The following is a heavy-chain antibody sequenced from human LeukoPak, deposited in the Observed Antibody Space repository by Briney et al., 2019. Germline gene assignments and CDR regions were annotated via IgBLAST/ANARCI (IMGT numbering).Heavy chain of an antibody. V-gene: IGHV3-30*01. CDR2: ISYDGSNK. Sequence: GGSLRLSCAASGFTFSSYAMHWVRQAPGKGLEWVAVISYDGSNKYYADSVKGRFTISRDNSKNTLYLQMNSLRAEDTAVYYCARGQEMATILVDYWGQGTLVTVSS. CDR3: ARGQEMATILVDY. J-gene: IGHJ4*02. CDR1: GFTFSSYA. D-gene: IGHD5-24*01.